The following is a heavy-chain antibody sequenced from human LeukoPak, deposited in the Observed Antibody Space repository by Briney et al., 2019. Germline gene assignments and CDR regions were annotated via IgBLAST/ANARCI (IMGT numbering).Heavy chain of an antibody. V-gene: IGHV3-48*03. D-gene: IGHD3-22*01. J-gene: IGHJ4*02. CDR2: ISSSGSTI. Sequence: GGSLRLSCAASGFTFSSYEMNWVRQAPGKGLEWVSYISSSGSTIYYADSVKGRFTISRDNAKSSLYLQMNSLRAEDTAVYYCARGLADYYDSSGYFFFDYWGQGTLVTVSS. CDR1: GFTFSSYE. CDR3: ARGLADYYDSSGYFFFDY.